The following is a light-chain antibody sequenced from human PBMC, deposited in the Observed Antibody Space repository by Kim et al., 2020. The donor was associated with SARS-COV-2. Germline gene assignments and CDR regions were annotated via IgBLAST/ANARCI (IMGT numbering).Light chain of an antibody. CDR2: TNS. CDR1: SSNIGSNS. V-gene: IGLV1-44*01. CDR3: AAWDDSLKGYV. J-gene: IGLJ1*01. Sequence: QSVLTQPPSASGTPGQRVTISCSGSSSNIGSNSVHWYQQLPRAAPKLLIYTNSQRPSGIPARFSGSKSGTSASLAISGLQSEDEADYYCAAWDDSLKGYVFGTGTKVTVL.